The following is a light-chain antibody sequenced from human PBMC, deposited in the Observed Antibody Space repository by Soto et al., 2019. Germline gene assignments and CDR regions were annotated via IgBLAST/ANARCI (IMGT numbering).Light chain of an antibody. CDR2: GAF. Sequence: DIQMTQSPSSLSASVGDRVTITCRASQTIANYLNWYQQNPGKAPKLLIYGAFSLQRGVPPRFSGSGSGTVFTLTISRLQPEDFATYYCQQSYSTPRTFGQGTKVEIK. V-gene: IGKV1-39*01. CDR3: QQSYSTPRT. CDR1: QTIANY. J-gene: IGKJ1*01.